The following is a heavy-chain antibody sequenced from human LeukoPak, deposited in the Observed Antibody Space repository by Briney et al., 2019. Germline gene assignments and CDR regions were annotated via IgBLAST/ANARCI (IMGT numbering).Heavy chain of an antibody. J-gene: IGHJ4*02. V-gene: IGHV1-69*13. CDR1: GGTFSRYS. CDR3: ARGRVMNDYGGNILEY. D-gene: IGHD4-23*01. CDR2: TNPIVGAT. Sequence: GSSVKVSCKASGGTFSRYSISWVRQAPGQGHEWMGGTNPIVGATYYAQKFQGRVTISRDESTSTANMELSSLRPDDTAVYYCARGRVMNDYGGNILEYWGQGTLVTVSS.